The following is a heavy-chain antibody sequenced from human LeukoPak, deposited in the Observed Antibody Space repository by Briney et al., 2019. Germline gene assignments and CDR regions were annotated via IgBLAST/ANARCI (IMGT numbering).Heavy chain of an antibody. V-gene: IGHV4-61*08. CDR1: GGSISSGGYY. D-gene: IGHD3-9*01. J-gene: IGHJ5*02. CDR2: IYYSGST. Sequence: SETLSLTCTVSGGSISSGGYYWSWIRQHPGKGLEWIGYIYYSGSTNYNPSLKSRVTISVDTSKNQFSLKLSSVTAADTAVYYYAIFDWVGNWFDPWGQGTLVTVSS. CDR3: AIFDWVGNWFDP.